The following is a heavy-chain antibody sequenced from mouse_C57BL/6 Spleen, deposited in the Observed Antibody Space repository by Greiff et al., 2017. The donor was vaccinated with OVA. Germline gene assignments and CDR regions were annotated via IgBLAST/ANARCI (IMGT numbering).Heavy chain of an antibody. CDR1: GFNITDDY. J-gene: IGHJ4*01. CDR3: TAGSYAMDY. D-gene: IGHD3-1*01. V-gene: IGHV14-4*01. Sequence: EVQLQQSGAELVRPGASVKLSCTASGFNITDDYMHWVKQRPEQGLEWIGWIDPENGDTEYASKFQGKATITADTSSNTAYLQLSSLTSEDTAVCDCTAGSYAMDYWGQGTSVTVSS. CDR2: IDPENGDT.